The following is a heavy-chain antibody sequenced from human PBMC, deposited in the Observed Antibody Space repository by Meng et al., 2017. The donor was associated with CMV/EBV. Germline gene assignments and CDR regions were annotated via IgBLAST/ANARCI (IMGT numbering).Heavy chain of an antibody. CDR1: GFTFSSFW. J-gene: IGHJ4*02. CDR2: IKEDGTET. V-gene: IGHV3-7*01. CDR3: AGYGGNPGGFDY. D-gene: IGHD4/OR15-4a*01. Sequence: CAASGFTFSSFWMSWVRQTPGKGLEWVASIKEDGTETDYMDSVRGRFTISRDNAMDSLFLQMRSLRAEDTAVYYCAGYGGNPGGFDYWGQGTLVTVSS.